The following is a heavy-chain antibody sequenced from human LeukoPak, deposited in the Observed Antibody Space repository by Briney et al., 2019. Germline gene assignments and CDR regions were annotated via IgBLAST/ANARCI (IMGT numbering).Heavy chain of an antibody. V-gene: IGHV3-9*01. CDR1: GFTFDDYA. D-gene: IGHD6-13*01. J-gene: IGHJ4*02. CDR3: AKAYSSSWYGAFDY. CDR2: NRRNSGSI. Sequence: GRSLRLSCAASGFTFDDYAMHWVRQAPGEGLGRVSGNRRNSGSIGYADSVKGRFTISRDNAKNSLYLQMNSLRAEDTALYYCAKAYSSSWYGAFDYWGQGTLVTVSS.